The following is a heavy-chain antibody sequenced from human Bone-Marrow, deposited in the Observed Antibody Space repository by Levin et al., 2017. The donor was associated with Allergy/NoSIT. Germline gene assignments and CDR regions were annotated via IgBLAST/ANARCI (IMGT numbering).Heavy chain of an antibody. Sequence: ASVKVSCKASGYTFTGYYMHWVRQAPGQGLEWMGRINPNSGGTNYAQKFQGRVTMTRDTSISTAYMELSRLRSDDTAVYYCAREYCSSTSCYGLFPCWFDPWGQGTLVTVSS. J-gene: IGHJ5*02. V-gene: IGHV1-2*06. D-gene: IGHD2-2*01. CDR1: GYTFTGYY. CDR3: AREYCSSTSCYGLFPCWFDP. CDR2: INPNSGGT.